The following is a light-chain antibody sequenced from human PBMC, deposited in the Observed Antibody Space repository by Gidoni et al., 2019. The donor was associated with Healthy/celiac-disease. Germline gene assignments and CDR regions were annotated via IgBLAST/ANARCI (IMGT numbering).Light chain of an antibody. CDR1: QSISSY. CDR3: QQSYSSRAWT. V-gene: IGKV1-39*01. CDR2: DAS. J-gene: IGKJ1*01. Sequence: DIHITQSPSSLSASVGDRVTITCRARQSISSYLNWYQQKKGKAPKLLIYDASSLQSWVPSRFSGSGCGRDFTITISSMQPEDFATDYCQQSYSSRAWTFGQGTKVEIK.